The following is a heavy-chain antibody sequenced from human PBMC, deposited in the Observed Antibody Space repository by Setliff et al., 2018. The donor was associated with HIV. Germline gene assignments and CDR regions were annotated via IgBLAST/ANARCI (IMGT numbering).Heavy chain of an antibody. CDR3: AKDRSLRGTTYALDI. Sequence: PGGSLRLSCAASGFTFDDYAMHWVRQAPGKGLEWVSSINWISGNIGYVDSVKGRFTISRDNAKNSRYLQMNSLRVDDTALYYCAKDRSLRGTTYALDIWGQGTMVTVSS. CDR1: GFTFDDYA. J-gene: IGHJ3*02. CDR2: INWISGNI. D-gene: IGHD1-1*01. V-gene: IGHV3-9*01.